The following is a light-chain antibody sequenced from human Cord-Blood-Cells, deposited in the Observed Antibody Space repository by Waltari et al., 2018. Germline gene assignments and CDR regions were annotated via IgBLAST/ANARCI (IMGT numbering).Light chain of an antibody. Sequence: SYVPTQPPSVSVAPGKTARITCGGNNIGSKSVHWYQQKPGQAPVLVIYYDSDRPSGIPERFSGSNSGNTATLTISRVEAGDEADYYCQVWDSSSDLHVVFGGGTKLTVL. CDR3: QVWDSSSDLHVV. V-gene: IGLV3-21*04. CDR1: NIGSKS. J-gene: IGLJ2*01. CDR2: YDS.